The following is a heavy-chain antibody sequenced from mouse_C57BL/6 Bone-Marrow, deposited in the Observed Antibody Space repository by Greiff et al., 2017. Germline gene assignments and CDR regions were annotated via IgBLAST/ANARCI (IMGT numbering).Heavy chain of an antibody. CDR1: GYAFTNYL. Sequence: QVQLTASGAELVRPGTSVKVSCKASGYAFTNYLIEWVKQRPGQGLEWIGVINPGSGGTNYNEKFKGKATLTADQSSSTAYMQLSSLTSKDSAVYFCARDGYYEDYYAMDYWGQGTSVTGSS. CDR2: INPGSGGT. CDR3: ARDGYYEDYYAMDY. J-gene: IGHJ4*01. D-gene: IGHD2-3*01. V-gene: IGHV1-54*01.